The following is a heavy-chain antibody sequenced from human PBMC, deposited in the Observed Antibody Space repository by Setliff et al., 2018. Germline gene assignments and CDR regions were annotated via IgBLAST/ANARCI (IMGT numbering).Heavy chain of an antibody. J-gene: IGHJ5*02. Sequence: PGGSLRLSCAASGFTFSGYSMNWVRQAPGKGLEWVSYISGSSHIISYADPVKGRFTISRDNAKNSLYLQMNSLRVEDTALYYCARVGSKPQLGWFDPWGQGTLVTVSS. D-gene: IGHD1-26*01. CDR2: ISGSSHII. CDR1: GFTFSGYS. V-gene: IGHV3-48*01. CDR3: ARVGSKPQLGWFDP.